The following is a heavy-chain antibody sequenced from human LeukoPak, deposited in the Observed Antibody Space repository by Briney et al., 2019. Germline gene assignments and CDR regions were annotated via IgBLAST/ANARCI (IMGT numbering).Heavy chain of an antibody. V-gene: IGHV4-30-4*08. CDR3: VSWGNYRSFDY. J-gene: IGHJ4*02. D-gene: IGHD3-16*02. CDR1: GGSLSSGDYY. CDR2: ISDGGST. Sequence: PSETLSLTCTVSGGSLSSGDYYWNWIRPPPGKGLEWIGFISDGGSTYYNPSLKSRLTISLDTSKNQFSLKLSSVTAADTAVYYCVSWGNYRSFDYWGQGTLVTVSS.